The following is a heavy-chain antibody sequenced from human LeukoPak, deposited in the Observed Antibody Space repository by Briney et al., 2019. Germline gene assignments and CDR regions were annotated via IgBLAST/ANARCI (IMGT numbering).Heavy chain of an antibody. CDR1: GFTFSSYG. Sequence: GSLRLSCAASGFTFSSYGMHWVRQAPGKGLEWVAFIRYDGSNKYYADSVKGRFTISRDNSKNTLYLQMNSLRAEDTAVYYCAKDGAAAGRFDYWGQGTLVTVSS. D-gene: IGHD6-13*01. V-gene: IGHV3-30*02. CDR3: AKDGAAAGRFDY. J-gene: IGHJ4*02. CDR2: IRYDGSNK.